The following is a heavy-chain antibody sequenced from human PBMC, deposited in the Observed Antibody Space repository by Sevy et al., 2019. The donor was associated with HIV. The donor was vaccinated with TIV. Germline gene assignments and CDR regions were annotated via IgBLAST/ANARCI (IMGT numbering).Heavy chain of an antibody. J-gene: IGHJ4*02. V-gene: IGHV4-61*01. CDR2: IYYSGST. D-gene: IGHD3-16*01. CDR3: ASTRGRWLQLDY. CDR1: GGSVSSGSYY. Sequence: LETLSLTCTVSGGSVSSGSYYWSWIRQPPGKGLEWIGYIYYSGSTNYNPSLKSRVTISVDTSKNQFSLKLSSVTAADTAVYYCASTRGRWLQLDYWGQGTLVTVSS.